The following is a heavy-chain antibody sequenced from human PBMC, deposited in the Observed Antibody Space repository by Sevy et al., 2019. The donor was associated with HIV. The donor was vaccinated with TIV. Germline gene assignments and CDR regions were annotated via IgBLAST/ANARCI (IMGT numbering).Heavy chain of an antibody. CDR3: AKNPVEGLGYNYYYMDV. Sequence: GGSLRLSCAASGFTFSSYAMSWVRQAPGKGLEWVSGINSSGGSTYYADSVKGRFTISRDNSKNTQYLQMSSLRPEDTAVYFCAKNPVEGLGYNYYYMDVWGKGATVTVSS. CDR2: INSSGGST. J-gene: IGHJ6*03. CDR1: GFTFSSYA. V-gene: IGHV3-23*01. D-gene: IGHD3-3*01.